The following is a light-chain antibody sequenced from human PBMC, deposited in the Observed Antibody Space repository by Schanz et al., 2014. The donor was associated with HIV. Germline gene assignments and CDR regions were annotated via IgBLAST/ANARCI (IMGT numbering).Light chain of an antibody. CDR2: RNN. J-gene: IGLJ1*01. CDR3: ATWDDSLERYV. CDR1: SSNIGSNF. V-gene: IGLV1-47*01. Sequence: QSVLTQPPSASGTPGQRVTISCSGSSSNIGSNFGYWYQQLPGTAPKLLIYRNNQRPSGVPDRFSGSKSGTSASLAISGLRSDDEGDYYCATWDDSLERYVFGTGTKVTVL.